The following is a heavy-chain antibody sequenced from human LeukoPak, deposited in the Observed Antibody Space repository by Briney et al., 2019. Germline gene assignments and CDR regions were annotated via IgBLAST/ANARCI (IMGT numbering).Heavy chain of an antibody. V-gene: IGHV3-21*01. D-gene: IGHD2-21*02. CDR1: GFSVSSNY. Sequence: GGSLRLSCAASGFSVSSNYMTWVRQAPGKGLEWVSSISSSSSYIYYADSVKGRFTISRDNAKNSLYLQMNSLRAEDTAVYYCARDYHSRAVVTAIKYAFDIWGQGTMVTVSS. CDR2: ISSSSSYI. J-gene: IGHJ3*02. CDR3: ARDYHSRAVVTAIKYAFDI.